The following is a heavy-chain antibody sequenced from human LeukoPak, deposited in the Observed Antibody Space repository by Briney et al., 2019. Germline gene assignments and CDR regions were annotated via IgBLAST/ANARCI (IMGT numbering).Heavy chain of an antibody. CDR1: GGSISSSSYY. D-gene: IGHD3-10*01. CDR3: ARDPGSGSYFRPGGVYNWFDP. V-gene: IGHV4-39*07. J-gene: IGHJ5*02. Sequence: PSETLSLTCTVSGGSISSSSYYWGWIRQPPGKGLEWIGSIYYSGSTYYNPSLKSRVAISVDTSKNQFSLKLSSVTAADTAVYYCARDPGSGSYFRPGGVYNWFDPWGQGTLVTVSS. CDR2: IYYSGST.